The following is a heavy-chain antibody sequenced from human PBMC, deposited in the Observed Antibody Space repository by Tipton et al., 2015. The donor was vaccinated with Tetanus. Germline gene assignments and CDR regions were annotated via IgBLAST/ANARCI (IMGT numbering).Heavy chain of an antibody. D-gene: IGHD2-15*01. CDR1: GFIFSSSG. J-gene: IGHJ4*02. CDR2: SWYDGTDK. Sequence: SLRLSCAASGFIFSSSGIHWVRQSPGKGLEWVAVSWYDGTDKYYADSVKGRVTISRDNSKNKLYLQRNSRSAGDTAVSYCAREADGRGGSCFAGDFDNWGQGTQVTVSS. CDR3: AREADGRGGSCFAGDFDN. V-gene: IGHV3-33*01.